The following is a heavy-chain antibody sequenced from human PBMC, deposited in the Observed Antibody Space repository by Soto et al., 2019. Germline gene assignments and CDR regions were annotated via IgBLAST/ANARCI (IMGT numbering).Heavy chain of an antibody. V-gene: IGHV3-48*02. CDR1: GFTFGSDS. J-gene: IGHJ4*02. Sequence: EVQLVESGGGLVQPGGSLRLSCAASGFTFGSDSMNWVRQAPGKELEWVSYISSSSSTIYYADSVKGRFTISRDNAKNSLYLQMNSLRDGDTAVYYCARDQGIAAAGDYWGQGTLVTVSS. CDR3: ARDQGIAAAGDY. D-gene: IGHD6-13*01. CDR2: ISSSSSTI.